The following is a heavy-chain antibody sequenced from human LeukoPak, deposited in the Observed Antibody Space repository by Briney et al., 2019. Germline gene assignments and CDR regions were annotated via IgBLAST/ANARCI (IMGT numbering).Heavy chain of an antibody. D-gene: IGHD6-6*01. Sequence: GASVKVSCKASGYTFPTYGISWVRQAPGQGLGWMGWISAYNGNTNYAQKFQGRVTMTTDTSTCTANMELKSLRSDDTAVYYCASRSSSSPNPFDYWGQGTLVTVSS. V-gene: IGHV1-18*01. CDR3: ASRSSSSPNPFDY. J-gene: IGHJ4*02. CDR1: GYTFPTYG. CDR2: ISAYNGNT.